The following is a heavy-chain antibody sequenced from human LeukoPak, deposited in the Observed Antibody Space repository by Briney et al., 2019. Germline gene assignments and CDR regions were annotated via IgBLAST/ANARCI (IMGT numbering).Heavy chain of an antibody. CDR3: ARDVGITIFGVVKHYYYYYMDV. V-gene: IGHV1-69*13. CDR1: GGTFSSYA. CDR2: IIPIFGTA. J-gene: IGHJ6*03. Sequence: SVKVSCKASGGTFSSYAISWVRQALGQGLEWMGGIIPIFGTANYAQKFQGRVTITADESTSTAYMELSSLRSEDTAVYYCARDVGITIFGVVKHYYYYYMDVWGKGTTVTVSS. D-gene: IGHD3-3*01.